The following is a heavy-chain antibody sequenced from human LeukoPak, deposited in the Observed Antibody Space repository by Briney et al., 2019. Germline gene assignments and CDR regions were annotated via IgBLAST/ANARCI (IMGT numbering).Heavy chain of an antibody. J-gene: IGHJ5*01. CDR3: ARDNWVDC. Sequence: GRSLRLSCAASGFTFSSYGMHWVRQAPGKGLEWVAVISYDGSNKYYADSVKGRFTISRDNSKNSLYLQMNSLKVEDTAIYYCARDNWVDCWGQGTLVTVSS. CDR1: GFTFSSYG. V-gene: IGHV3-30*03. CDR2: ISYDGSNK.